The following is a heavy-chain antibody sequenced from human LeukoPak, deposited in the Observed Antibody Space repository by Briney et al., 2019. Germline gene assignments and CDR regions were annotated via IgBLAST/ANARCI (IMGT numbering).Heavy chain of an antibody. Sequence: GGSLRLSCAASGFTFSSYGMHWVRQAPGKGLEWVAAISYDGSNKYYADSVKGRFTISRDNSKNTLYLQMNSLRAEDTAVDYCAVLSGYDYVWGSYRPSNDAFDIWGQGTMVTVSS. CDR2: ISYDGSNK. D-gene: IGHD3-16*02. CDR1: GFTFSSYG. V-gene: IGHV3-30*03. CDR3: AVLSGYDYVWGSYRPSNDAFDI. J-gene: IGHJ3*02.